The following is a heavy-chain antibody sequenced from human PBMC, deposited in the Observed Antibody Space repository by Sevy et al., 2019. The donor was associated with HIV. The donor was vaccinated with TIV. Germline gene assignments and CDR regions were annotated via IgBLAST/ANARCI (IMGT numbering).Heavy chain of an antibody. J-gene: IGHJ4*01. CDR2: ISFDGGNT. V-gene: IGHV3-30-3*01. D-gene: IGHD5-12*01. CDR1: GFSLSDYA. Sequence: GGYLRLSCVASGFSLSDYAMHWVRQGPDKGLAWVAVISFDGGNTYYSDAVEGRFTISRDNSKNTVFLQMNSLSPDDTALYYCARGPYNSGLRFDFWGHGTLVTVSS. CDR3: ARGPYNSGLRFDF.